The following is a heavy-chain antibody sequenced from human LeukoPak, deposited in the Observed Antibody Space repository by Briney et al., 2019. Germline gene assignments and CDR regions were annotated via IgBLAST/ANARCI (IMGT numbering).Heavy chain of an antibody. V-gene: IGHV3-23*01. CDR3: ARWGNDYSQFDS. D-gene: IGHD4-11*01. CDR1: GFTFNNYA. Sequence: GGSLRLSCAASGFTFNNYAMTWVRQAPGKGLEWVSVVSGSGDNTNYADSVKGRFTISRDNSKNTLFLQMNSLRTEDTAVYFCARWGNDYSQFDSWGQGTLITVS. CDR2: VSGSGDNT. J-gene: IGHJ4*02.